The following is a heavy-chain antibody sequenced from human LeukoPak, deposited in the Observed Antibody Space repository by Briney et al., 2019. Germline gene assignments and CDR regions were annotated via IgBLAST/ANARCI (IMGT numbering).Heavy chain of an antibody. Sequence: GGSLRLSCAASGFTFSSYAMSWVRQAPGKGLEWVSAISGSGGSTYYADSVKGRFTISRDNSKNTLDLQMNSLRAEDTAVYYCAKLSSSWSFNYWGQGTLVTVSS. D-gene: IGHD6-13*01. CDR1: GFTFSSYA. V-gene: IGHV3-23*01. CDR3: AKLSSSWSFNY. J-gene: IGHJ4*02. CDR2: ISGSGGST.